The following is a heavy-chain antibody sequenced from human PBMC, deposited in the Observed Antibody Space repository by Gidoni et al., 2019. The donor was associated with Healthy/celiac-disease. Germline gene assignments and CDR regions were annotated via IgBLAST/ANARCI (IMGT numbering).Heavy chain of an antibody. V-gene: IGHV4-61*02. CDR2: IYTSGST. CDR1: GGSISRGSYY. J-gene: IGHJ4*02. CDR3: ARVGYYDSRGRDY. D-gene: IGHD3-22*01. Sequence: QVQLQESGPGLVKPSQTLSRTCTGTGGSISRGSYYWSWIRQPAGKGLEWIGRIYTSGSTNYNPSLMSRVTMSVDTSKNQFSLKLSSVTAADTAVYYCARVGYYDSRGRDYWGQGTLVTVSS.